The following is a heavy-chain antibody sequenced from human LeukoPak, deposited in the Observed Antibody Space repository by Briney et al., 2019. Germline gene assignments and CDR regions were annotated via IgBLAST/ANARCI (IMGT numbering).Heavy chain of an antibody. Sequence: GGSLRLSCIGTGFSFSSDAMGWVRQASGKGLEWVSGISGSGGSTYYADSVKGRFTISRDNSKNTLYLQMNSLRVEDTAVYYCAKDRGRTWVQVANWGQGTLVTVSS. D-gene: IGHD2-15*01. CDR1: GFSFSSDA. V-gene: IGHV3-23*01. CDR2: ISGSGGST. J-gene: IGHJ4*02. CDR3: AKDRGRTWVQVAN.